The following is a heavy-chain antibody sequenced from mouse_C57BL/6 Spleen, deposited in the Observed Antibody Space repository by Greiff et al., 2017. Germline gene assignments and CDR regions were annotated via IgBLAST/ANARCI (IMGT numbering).Heavy chain of an antibody. CDR3: ARYRRLLREGAMDY. J-gene: IGHJ4*01. CDR1: GFTFTDYY. V-gene: IGHV7-3*01. Sequence: EVQLVESGGGLVQPGGSLSLSCAASGFTFTDYYMSWVRQPPGKALEWLGFIRNKANGYTTEYSASVKGRFTISRDNSQSILYLQMNALRAEDSATYYCARYRRLLREGAMDYWGQGTSGTVSS. CDR2: IRNKANGYTT. D-gene: IGHD1-1*01.